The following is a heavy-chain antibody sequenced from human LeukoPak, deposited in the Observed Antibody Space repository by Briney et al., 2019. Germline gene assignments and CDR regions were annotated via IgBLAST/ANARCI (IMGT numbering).Heavy chain of an antibody. D-gene: IGHD1-20*01. Sequence: PSETLSLTCTVSGGSISSYYWSWIRQPPGKGLEWIGYIYYSGSTNYNPSLKSRVTISVGTSKNQFSLKLSSVTAADTAAYYCARGWGVTGTTFDYWGQGTLVTVSS. CDR2: IYYSGST. CDR3: ARGWGVTGTTFDY. CDR1: GGSISSYY. V-gene: IGHV4-59*01. J-gene: IGHJ4*02.